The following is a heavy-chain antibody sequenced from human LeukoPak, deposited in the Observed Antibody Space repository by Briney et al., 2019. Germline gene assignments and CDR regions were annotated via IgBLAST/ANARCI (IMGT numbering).Heavy chain of an antibody. CDR3: ARDWNGSGTAFDH. Sequence: PGESLRLSCAASGFSFSAYWMGWVRQAPGKGLEWVANIKVDGTEKYYVDSVKGRFTISRDNARNSLSLQMSGLRAEDTAVYYCARDWNGSGTAFDHWGQGTLVTVSS. CDR2: IKVDGTEK. J-gene: IGHJ4*02. D-gene: IGHD1-1*01. V-gene: IGHV3-7*05. CDR1: GFSFSAYW.